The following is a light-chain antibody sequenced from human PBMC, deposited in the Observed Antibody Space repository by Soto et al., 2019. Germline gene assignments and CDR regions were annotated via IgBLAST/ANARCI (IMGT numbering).Light chain of an antibody. Sequence: QSVLTQPPSASGSPGQSVTISCTGTSNDVGGYNFVSWYQQHPGKAPKLMILEVSKRPSGVPDRFSGSKSGTSASLAISGLQSEDEADYYCAAWDDTLNGYVFGAGTKVTVL. CDR2: EVS. V-gene: IGLV2-8*01. CDR1: SNDVGGYNF. CDR3: AAWDDTLNGYV. J-gene: IGLJ1*01.